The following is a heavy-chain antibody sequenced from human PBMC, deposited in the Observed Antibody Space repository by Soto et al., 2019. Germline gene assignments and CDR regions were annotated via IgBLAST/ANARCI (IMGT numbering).Heavy chain of an antibody. CDR2: VSYDGSSK. CDR3: AKDPPFDY. Sequence: GGSLRLSCTVSRFSFRSYGMHWVRQAPGKGLEWVALVSYDGSSKYYADSVKGRFTISRDNSKNPLYLQLNSLRAEDTAVYYCAKDPPFDYWGQGTLVTVSS. J-gene: IGHJ4*02. V-gene: IGHV3-30*18. CDR1: RFSFRSYG.